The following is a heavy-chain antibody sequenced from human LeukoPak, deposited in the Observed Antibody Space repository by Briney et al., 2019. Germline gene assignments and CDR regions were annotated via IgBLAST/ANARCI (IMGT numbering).Heavy chain of an antibody. V-gene: IGHV4-59*11. J-gene: IGHJ4*02. CDR2: IYYSGST. Sequence: SETLSLTCTVSGGSISSHYWSWIRQPPGKGMGWLGYIYYSGSTNYNPSLKSRVTISVDTSKNQFSLKLSSVTAADTAVYYCARGKSIAAGIYTLDYWGQGTLVTVSS. D-gene: IGHD6-13*01. CDR1: GGSISSHY. CDR3: ARGKSIAAGIYTLDY.